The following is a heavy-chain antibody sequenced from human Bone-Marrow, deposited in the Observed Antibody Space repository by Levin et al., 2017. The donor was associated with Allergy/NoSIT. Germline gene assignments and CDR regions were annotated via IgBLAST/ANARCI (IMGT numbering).Heavy chain of an antibody. D-gene: IGHD6-6*01. Sequence: EASVKVSCAASGFTFSSYSMNWVRQAPGKGLEWVSSISSSSSYIYYADSVKGRFTISRDNAKNSLYLQMNSLRAEDTAVYYCAREHRIAAPDYWGQGTLVTVSS. CDR3: AREHRIAAPDY. CDR1: GFTFSSYS. V-gene: IGHV3-21*01. CDR2: ISSSSSYI. J-gene: IGHJ4*02.